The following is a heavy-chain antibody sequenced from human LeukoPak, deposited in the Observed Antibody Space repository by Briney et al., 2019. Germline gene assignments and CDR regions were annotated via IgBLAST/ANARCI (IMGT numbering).Heavy chain of an antibody. V-gene: IGHV4-31*03. Sequence: SQTLSLACTVSGGSISSGGYYWSWIRQHPGKGLVWIGYIYYSGSTYYNPSLKSRVTISVDTTKNQFSLKLSSVTAADTAVYYCASRRVAAAGTADHWYFDLWGRGTLVTVSS. CDR2: IYYSGST. CDR1: GGSISSGGYY. J-gene: IGHJ2*01. D-gene: IGHD6-13*01. CDR3: ASRRVAAAGTADHWYFDL.